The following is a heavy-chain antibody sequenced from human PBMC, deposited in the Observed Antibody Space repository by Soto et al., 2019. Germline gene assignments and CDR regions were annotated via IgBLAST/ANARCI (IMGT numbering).Heavy chain of an antibody. CDR1: GVSFSSYA. D-gene: IGHD3-3*01. CDR3: AKGGPTTYYDFWCCYLGGHRFDP. Sequence: GGSVRLSCAASGVSFSSYAMSWVRQAPGKGLEWVSAISGSGGSTYYADSVKGRFTISRDNSKNTLYLQMNSLRAEDTAVYYCAKGGPTTYYDFWCCYLGGHRFDPWGQGTRVTVSS. CDR2: ISGSGGST. V-gene: IGHV3-23*01. J-gene: IGHJ5*02.